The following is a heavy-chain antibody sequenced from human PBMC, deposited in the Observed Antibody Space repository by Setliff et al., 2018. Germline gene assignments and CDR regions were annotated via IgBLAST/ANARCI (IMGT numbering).Heavy chain of an antibody. Sequence: PGGSLRLSCAASGFTFSSYAMHWVRQAPGKGLEWVAVISYDGSNKYYADSVKGRFTISRDNSKNTLYLQMNSLRAEDTAVYYCVPHPNAYNDFWGQETLVTVSS. V-gene: IGHV3-30-3*01. CDR1: GFTFSSYA. CDR2: ISYDGSNK. D-gene: IGHD1-1*01. J-gene: IGHJ4*02. CDR3: VPHPNAYNDF.